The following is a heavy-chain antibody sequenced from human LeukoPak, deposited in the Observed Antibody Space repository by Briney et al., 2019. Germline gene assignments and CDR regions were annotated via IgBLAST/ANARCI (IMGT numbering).Heavy chain of an antibody. J-gene: IGHJ4*02. Sequence: GGSLRLSCAASGFTFSDHYMDWVRQAPGKGLEWVSVIYSGGSTYYADSVKGRFTISRENSKNTLYLQMNSLRAEDTAVYYCARASFKDGYNYYYFDYWGQGTLVTVSS. D-gene: IGHD5-24*01. CDR1: GFTFSDHY. V-gene: IGHV3-53*01. CDR2: IYSGGST. CDR3: ARASFKDGYNYYYFDY.